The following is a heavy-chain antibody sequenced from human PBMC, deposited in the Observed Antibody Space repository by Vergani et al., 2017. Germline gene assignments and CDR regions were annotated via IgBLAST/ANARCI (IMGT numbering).Heavy chain of an antibody. V-gene: IGHV5-51*01. CDR3: ATLDYGDYVESDALDI. CDR1: GYSFTSYW. J-gene: IGHJ3*02. Sequence: EVQLVQSGAEVKKPGESLTISCKGSGYSFTSYWIGWVRQMPGKGLEWMGIIYPGDSATRYSPSFQGQVTISANNSISTAYLQWSSLKASDTAMYYCATLDYGDYVESDALDIWGQGTMVTVSS. CDR2: IYPGDSAT. D-gene: IGHD4-17*01.